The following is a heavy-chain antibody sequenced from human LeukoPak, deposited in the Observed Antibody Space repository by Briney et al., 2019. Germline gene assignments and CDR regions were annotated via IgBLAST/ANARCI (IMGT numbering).Heavy chain of an antibody. CDR3: ARGAPHYNLLIGTPPFDY. D-gene: IGHD3-10*02. J-gene: IGHJ4*02. CDR1: GFAFSSYW. CDR2: LTSDGSSP. Sequence: GGSLRLSCAASGFAFSSYWVLWVGLSPGKGRVWVSRLTSDGSSPDSADPVTGRFASSRVNARDTGDLQMNGRRGEGRAVLYCARGAPHYNLLIGTPPFDYGGQAALATVPS. V-gene: IGHV3-74*01.